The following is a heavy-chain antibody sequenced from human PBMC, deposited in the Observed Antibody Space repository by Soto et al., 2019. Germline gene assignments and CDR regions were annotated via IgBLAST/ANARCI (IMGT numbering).Heavy chain of an antibody. J-gene: IGHJ6*02. CDR1: GYSFTSYW. V-gene: IGHV5-51*01. CDR3: ARTSAAGKYYYGMDV. D-gene: IGHD6-13*01. CDR2: IYPGDSDT. Sequence: GESLKISCKGSGYSFTSYWIGWVRQMAGKGLEWRGIIYPGDSDTRYSPSFQGQVTISADKSISTAYLQWSSLKASDTAMYYCARTSAAGKYYYGMDVWGQGTTVTVSS.